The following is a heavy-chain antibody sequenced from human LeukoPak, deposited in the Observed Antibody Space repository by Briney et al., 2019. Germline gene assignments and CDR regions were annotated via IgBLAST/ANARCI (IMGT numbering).Heavy chain of an antibody. V-gene: IGHV1-8*01. CDR3: ARGGDCSGGSCYLIDY. D-gene: IGHD2-15*01. CDR2: MNPNSGNT. CDR1: GYTFTSYD. J-gene: IGHJ4*02. Sequence: ASVKVSCKASGYTFTSYDISWVRQATGQGLEWMGWMNPNSGNTGYAQKFQGRVTMTRNTSIGTAYMELSSLRSEDTAVYYCARGGDCSGGSCYLIDYWGQGTLVTVSS.